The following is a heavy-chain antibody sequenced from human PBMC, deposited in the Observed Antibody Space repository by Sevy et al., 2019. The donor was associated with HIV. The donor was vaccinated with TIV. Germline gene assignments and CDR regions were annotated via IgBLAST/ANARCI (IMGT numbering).Heavy chain of an antibody. CDR3: AKDPLKAAYGSGSGLASFDI. V-gene: IGHV3-23*01. CDR1: GFTFNSYA. Sequence: GGSLRLSCAASGFTFNSYAMSWVRQAPGKGLEWVSAISGSGGSTYYADSVKGRFTISRDNSKNTLYLQMNSLGAEDTAVYYCAKDPLKAAYGSGSGLASFDIWGQGTMVTVSS. D-gene: IGHD3-10*01. J-gene: IGHJ3*02. CDR2: ISGSGGST.